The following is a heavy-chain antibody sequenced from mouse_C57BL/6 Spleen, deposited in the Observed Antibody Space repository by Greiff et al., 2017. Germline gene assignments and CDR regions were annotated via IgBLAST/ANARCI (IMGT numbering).Heavy chain of an antibody. V-gene: IGHV1-20*01. CDR1: GYSFTGYF. D-gene: IGHD1-1*01. CDR3: ARGTTVVATDYAMDY. CDR2: INPYNGDT. Sequence: DVQLQESGPELVKPGDSVKISCKASGYSFTGYFMNWVMQSHGKSLEWIGRINPYNGDTFYNQKFKGKATLTVDKSSSTAHMELRSLTSEDSAVYYCARGTTVVATDYAMDYWGQGTSVTVSS. J-gene: IGHJ4*01.